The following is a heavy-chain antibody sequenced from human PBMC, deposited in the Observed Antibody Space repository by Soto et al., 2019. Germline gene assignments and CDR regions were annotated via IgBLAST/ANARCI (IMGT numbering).Heavy chain of an antibody. CDR3: AKGLINGRWYAED. J-gene: IGHJ4*02. CDR1: GFTFSNCV. Sequence: EVHLLESGGGLVHPGESLRLSCGASGFTFSNCVMTWVRQAHGKGLEWVSCITDSGTGTYYADSVKGRFTISRDNSKNTMYLQMNNLRAEDTGVYYCAKGLINGRWYAEDWGQGTLVTVSS. CDR2: ITDSGTGT. V-gene: IGHV3-23*01. D-gene: IGHD6-13*01.